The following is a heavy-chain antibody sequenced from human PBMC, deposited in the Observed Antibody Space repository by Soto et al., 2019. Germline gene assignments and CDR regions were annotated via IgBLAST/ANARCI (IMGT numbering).Heavy chain of an antibody. CDR2: INPSGGST. J-gene: IGHJ4*02. D-gene: IGHD3-10*01. CDR1: GYTFTSYY. CDR3: ARAGVYYGSGSYYTFDY. V-gene: IGHV1-46*01. Sequence: QVQLVQSGAEVKKPGASVKVSCKASGYTFTSYYMHWVRQAPGQGLEWMGIINPSGGSTSYAQKFQGRVTMTRDTSTSTVYMELSSLRSEDTAVYYCARAGVYYGSGSYYTFDYWGQGTLVTVSS.